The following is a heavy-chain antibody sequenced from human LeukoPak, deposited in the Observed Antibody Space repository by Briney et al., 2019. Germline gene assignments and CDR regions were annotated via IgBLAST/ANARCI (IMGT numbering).Heavy chain of an antibody. D-gene: IGHD5-18*01. CDR1: GFTFSSYS. V-gene: IGHV3-21*01. J-gene: IGHJ4*02. CDR3: ARATTAMEPFDY. Sequence: GGSLRLSCAASGFTFSSYSMNWVRQAPGKGLEWVSSISSSSSYIYYADSVKSRFTISRDNAKNSLYLQMNSLRAEDTAVYYCARATTAMEPFDYWGQGTLVTVSS. CDR2: ISSSSSYI.